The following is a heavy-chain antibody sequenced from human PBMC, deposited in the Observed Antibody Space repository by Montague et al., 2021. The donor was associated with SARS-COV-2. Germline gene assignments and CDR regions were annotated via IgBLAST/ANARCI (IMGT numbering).Heavy chain of an antibody. J-gene: IGHJ4*02. Sequence: SETLSLTCTVSGGSLNTHYWSWIRKPPGKGLEWLGNLFYKGNTNYHVFLWGRVSMSLDTPPNQFSLRLTSLTAADTAVYSCAGSISSSGARDNWGQGILVTVSS. CDR1: GGSLNTHY. CDR2: LFYKGNT. D-gene: IGHD3-22*01. CDR3: AGSISSSGARDN. V-gene: IGHV4-59*11.